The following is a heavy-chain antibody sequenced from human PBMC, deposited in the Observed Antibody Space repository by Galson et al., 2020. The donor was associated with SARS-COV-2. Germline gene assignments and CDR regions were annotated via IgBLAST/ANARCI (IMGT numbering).Heavy chain of an antibody. V-gene: IGHV3-30*18. CDR3: AKFEEEFPSTYYGMDV. Sequence: QLGESLKISCAASGFTFSSYGMHWVRQAPGKGLEWVAVISYDGSNKYYADSVKGRFTISRDNSKNTLYLQMNSLRAEDTAVYYCAKFEEEFPSTYYGMDVWGQGTTVTVSS. D-gene: IGHD3-10*01. CDR1: GFTFSSYG. J-gene: IGHJ6*02. CDR2: ISYDGSNK.